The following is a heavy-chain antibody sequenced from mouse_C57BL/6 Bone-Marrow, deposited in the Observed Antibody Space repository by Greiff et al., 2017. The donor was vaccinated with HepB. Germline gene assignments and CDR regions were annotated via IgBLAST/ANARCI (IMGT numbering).Heavy chain of an antibody. D-gene: IGHD2-4*01. Sequence: EVKLMESGGGLVKPGGSLKLSCAASGFTFSDYGMHWVRQAPEKGLEWVAYISSGSSTIYYADTVKGRFTISRDNAKNTLFLQMTSLRSEDTAMYYCARGGKDYRAMDYWGQGTSVTVSS. V-gene: IGHV5-17*01. J-gene: IGHJ4*01. CDR2: ISSGSSTI. CDR3: ARGGKDYRAMDY. CDR1: GFTFSDYG.